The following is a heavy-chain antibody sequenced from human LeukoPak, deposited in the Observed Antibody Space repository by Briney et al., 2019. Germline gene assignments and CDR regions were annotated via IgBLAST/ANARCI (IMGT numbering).Heavy chain of an antibody. V-gene: IGHV3-15*01. J-gene: IGHJ4*02. CDR2: IKSKTDGGTT. Sequence: ETLSLTCAVDGGSFTTYYWSWIRQPPGKGMEWVGRIKSKTDGGTTDYAAPVKGRFTISRDDSKNTLYLQMNSLKTEDTAVYYCTTGTGSYIETDGDWGQGTLVTVSS. CDR3: TTGTGSYIETDGD. CDR1: GGSFTTYY. D-gene: IGHD1-26*01.